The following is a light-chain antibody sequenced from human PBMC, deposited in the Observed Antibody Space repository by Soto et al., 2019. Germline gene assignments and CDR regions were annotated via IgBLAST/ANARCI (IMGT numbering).Light chain of an antibody. V-gene: IGKV3-11*01. Sequence: EIVLTQSPATLSLSPGERATLSCRASQSVSKYLAWYQHKRGQAPRLLIYDASNRATGIPARFSGSGSGTDLTLTISSLEPEDFAVYYCQQRITWPRTFGQGNDLGI. CDR1: QSVSKY. CDR2: DAS. J-gene: IGKJ2*02. CDR3: QQRITWPRT.